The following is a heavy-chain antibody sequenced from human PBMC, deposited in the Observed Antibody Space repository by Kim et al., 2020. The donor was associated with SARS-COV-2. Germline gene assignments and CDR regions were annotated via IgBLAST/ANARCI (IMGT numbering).Heavy chain of an antibody. CDR1: GFIFSNAW. CDR2: IKSKPAGGTT. J-gene: IGHJ4*02. D-gene: IGHD2-21*02. CDR3: STSYSGCAGDCYNY. Sequence: GGSLRLSCAASGFIFSNAWMNWVRQAPGKGLEWVGRIKSKPAGGTTDYAAPVQGRFTISRDDSKNTLYLQMSSLKTEDTALYYCSTSYSGCAGDCYNYWGQGTLVTVSS. V-gene: IGHV3-15*01.